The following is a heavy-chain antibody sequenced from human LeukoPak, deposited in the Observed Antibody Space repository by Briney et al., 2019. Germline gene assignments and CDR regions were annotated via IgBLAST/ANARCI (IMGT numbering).Heavy chain of an antibody. Sequence: GGSLRLSCAASGFISSSYAMSWARQAPGKGLEWISAISVSDTTYYADSVKGRFTISRDNSKNTLYLQMNSLRAEDTALYYCALSGGSDWYGLECWGQGTLVTVSS. CDR1: GFISSSYA. V-gene: IGHV3-23*01. CDR3: ALSGGSDWYGLEC. CDR2: ISVSDTT. D-gene: IGHD6-13*01. J-gene: IGHJ4*02.